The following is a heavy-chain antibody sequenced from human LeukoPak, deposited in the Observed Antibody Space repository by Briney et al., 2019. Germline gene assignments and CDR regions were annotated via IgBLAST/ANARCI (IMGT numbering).Heavy chain of an antibody. J-gene: IGHJ4*02. V-gene: IGHV1-69*13. Sequence: SVKVSCKASGGTFSSYAISWVRQAPGQGLEWKGGIIPIFGTANYAQKFQGRVTITADESTSTAYMELSSLRSEDTAVYYCALTAATRGYFDYWGQGTLVTVSS. CDR1: GGTFSSYA. D-gene: IGHD2-15*01. CDR3: ALTAATRGYFDY. CDR2: IIPIFGTA.